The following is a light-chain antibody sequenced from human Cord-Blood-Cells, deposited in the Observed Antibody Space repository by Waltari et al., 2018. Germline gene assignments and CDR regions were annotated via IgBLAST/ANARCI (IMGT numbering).Light chain of an antibody. V-gene: IGLV2-11*01. CDR2: EVS. CDR1: SSDVGGYNY. CDR3: CSYAGSYTVV. J-gene: IGLJ2*01. Sequence: QSALTQPRSVSGSPGQSVTISCTGTSSDVGGYNYVSWYQQHPGKAPKLMIYEVSKRPSGFPDRFSGSKSGNTASLTISGLQAEDEADYYCCSYAGSYTVVFGGGTKLTVL.